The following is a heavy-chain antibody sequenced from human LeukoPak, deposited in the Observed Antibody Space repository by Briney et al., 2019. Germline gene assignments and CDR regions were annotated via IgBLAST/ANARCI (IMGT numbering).Heavy chain of an antibody. Sequence: KPSETLSLTCAVHGGSFSGYYWSWIRQPPGKGLEWIGEINHSGSTNYNPSLKSRVTISVDTSKNQFSLKLSSVTAADTAVYYFLFEAEDGIRYFDWLTSAFDIWGQGTMVTVSS. CDR2: INHSGST. V-gene: IGHV4-34*01. D-gene: IGHD3-9*01. CDR3: LFEAEDGIRYFDWLTSAFDI. J-gene: IGHJ3*02. CDR1: GGSFSGYY.